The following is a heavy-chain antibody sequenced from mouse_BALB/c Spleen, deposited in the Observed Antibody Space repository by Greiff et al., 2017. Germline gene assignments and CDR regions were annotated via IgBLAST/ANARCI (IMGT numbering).Heavy chain of an antibody. CDR3: ARGTGKRGPDPDAY. Sequence: VKLMESGAELAKPGASVKMSCKASGYTFTSYWMHWVKQRPGQGLEWIGYINPSTGYTEYNQKFKDKATLTADKSSSTAYMQLSSLTSEDSAVYYCARGTGKRGPDPDAYWGQGTLVTVSA. CDR2: INPSTGYT. V-gene: IGHV1-7*01. CDR1: GYTFTSYW. J-gene: IGHJ3*01.